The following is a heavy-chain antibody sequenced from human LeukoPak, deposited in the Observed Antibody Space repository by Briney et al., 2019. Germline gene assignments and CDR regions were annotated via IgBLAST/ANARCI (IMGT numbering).Heavy chain of an antibody. V-gene: IGHV3-23*01. Sequence: PGGSLSLSCAASGFTFDSYAMTWVRQAPGKGLEWVSSISGGGGITNYADSVKGRFTISRDNAKNSLYLQMNSLRAEDTAVYYCARGTEIFTIFGVVIYYFDYWGQGTLVTASS. J-gene: IGHJ4*02. CDR2: ISGGGGIT. D-gene: IGHD3-3*01. CDR3: ARGTEIFTIFGVVIYYFDY. CDR1: GFTFDSYA.